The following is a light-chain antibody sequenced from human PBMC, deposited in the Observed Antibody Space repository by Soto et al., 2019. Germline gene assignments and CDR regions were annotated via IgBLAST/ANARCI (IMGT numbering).Light chain of an antibody. J-gene: IGKJ5*01. V-gene: IGKV3-15*01. CDR3: QQYNNWPPIT. Sequence: LAITPAPATLSVSRGPRANLFRSASQSVSSNLAWYQQKPGQAPRLLIYGASTRATGIPARFSGSGSGTEFTLTISSLQSEDFAVYYCQQYNNWPPITFGQGTRLEI. CDR2: GAS. CDR1: QSVSSN.